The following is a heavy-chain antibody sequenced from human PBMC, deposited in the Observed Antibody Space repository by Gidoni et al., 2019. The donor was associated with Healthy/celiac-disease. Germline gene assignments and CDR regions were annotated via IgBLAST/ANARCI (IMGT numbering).Heavy chain of an antibody. Sequence: QVQLQQWGAGLLKPSETLSLTCAVYGGSFSGYYWSWIRQPPGKGLEWIGEINHSGSTNYNPSLKSRVTISVDTSKNQFSLKLSSVTAADTAVYYCARGTSAPVLRYFDWLLSPPYFDYWGQGTLVTVSS. CDR3: ARGTSAPVLRYFDWLLSPPYFDY. V-gene: IGHV4-34*01. J-gene: IGHJ4*02. CDR1: GGSFSGYY. CDR2: INHSGST. D-gene: IGHD3-9*01.